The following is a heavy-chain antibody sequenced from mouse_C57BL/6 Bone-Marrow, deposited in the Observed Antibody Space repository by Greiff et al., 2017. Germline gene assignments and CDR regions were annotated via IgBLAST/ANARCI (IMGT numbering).Heavy chain of an antibody. Sequence: VQLKESGPGMVKPSQSLSLTCTVTGYSITSGYDWHWIRHFPGNKLEWMGYISYSGSTNYNPSLKSRISITHDTSKNHFFLKLNSVTTEDTATYDCARDYYGSPWYFDVWGTGTTVTVSS. CDR3: ARDYYGSPWYFDV. V-gene: IGHV3-1*01. D-gene: IGHD1-1*01. CDR1: GYSITSGYD. J-gene: IGHJ1*03. CDR2: ISYSGST.